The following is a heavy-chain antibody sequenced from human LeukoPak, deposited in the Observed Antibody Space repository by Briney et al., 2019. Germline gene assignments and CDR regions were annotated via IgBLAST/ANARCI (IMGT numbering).Heavy chain of an antibody. J-gene: IGHJ4*02. Sequence: ASVKVSCKTSGYTFSNYGISWVRQAPGQGLEWMGWITAYNGNRLYAQRFQGRITLTTDTSTSTSYMELRSLEYDDTAIYYCARGSPVVPAATPHFFDSWGQGTLVTVSS. D-gene: IGHD2-2*01. CDR2: ITAYNGNR. CDR3: ARGSPVVPAATPHFFDS. CDR1: GYTFSNYG. V-gene: IGHV1-18*01.